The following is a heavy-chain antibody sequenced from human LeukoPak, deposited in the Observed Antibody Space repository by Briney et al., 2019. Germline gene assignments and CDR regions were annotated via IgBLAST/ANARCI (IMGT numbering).Heavy chain of an antibody. D-gene: IGHD1-26*01. Sequence: ASVKVSCKASGYTFTSYDINWVRQATGQGLEWMGWMNPNSGNTGYAQKFQGRVTMTRNTSISTAYMELSSLRAEDTAVYYCAKEWELHANAFDIWGQGTMVTVSS. J-gene: IGHJ3*02. CDR1: GYTFTSYD. V-gene: IGHV1-8*01. CDR2: MNPNSGNT. CDR3: AKEWELHANAFDI.